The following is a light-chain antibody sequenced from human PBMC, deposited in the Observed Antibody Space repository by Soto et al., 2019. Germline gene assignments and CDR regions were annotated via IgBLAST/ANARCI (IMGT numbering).Light chain of an antibody. Sequence: IGMTQSPATLSVSPGERATLYCRASQTIYSNVAWYQQRPGQPPRLLIYRASSRATGIPARFSGSGSGTEFTLTINSLQSEDFAVYYCQQYYNWPRTFGQGTKVDIK. CDR1: QTIYSN. V-gene: IGKV3-15*01. CDR2: RAS. CDR3: QQYYNWPRT. J-gene: IGKJ1*01.